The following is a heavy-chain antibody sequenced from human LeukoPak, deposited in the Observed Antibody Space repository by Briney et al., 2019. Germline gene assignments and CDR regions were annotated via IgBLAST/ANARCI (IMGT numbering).Heavy chain of an antibody. V-gene: IGHV1-46*01. CDR3: AREREILQPFDC. CDR1: GYTFTSYY. J-gene: IGHJ4*02. D-gene: IGHD1-26*01. CDR2: INPSGGST. Sequence: ASVKVSCKASGYTFTSYYMHWVRQAPGQGLEWMGIINPSGGSTSYAQKFQGRVTMTRDMSTSTVCMELSSLRSEDTAVYYCAREREILQPFDCWGQGTLVTVSS.